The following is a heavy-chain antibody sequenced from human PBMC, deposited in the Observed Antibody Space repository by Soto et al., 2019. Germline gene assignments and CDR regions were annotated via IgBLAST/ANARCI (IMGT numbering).Heavy chain of an antibody. D-gene: IGHD6-19*01. CDR1: GFTFRSYG. CDR2: ITRSSSPI. Sequence: PGGSLRLSCGAAGFTFRSYGMNWVRQAPGKGLEWVSYITRSSSPIYYADSVKGRFTISRDNGKNSLYLQMNSLRDEDTAVYYCARLYTSGWYFDHWGQGTLVTVSS. V-gene: IGHV3-48*02. CDR3: ARLYTSGWYFDH. J-gene: IGHJ4*02.